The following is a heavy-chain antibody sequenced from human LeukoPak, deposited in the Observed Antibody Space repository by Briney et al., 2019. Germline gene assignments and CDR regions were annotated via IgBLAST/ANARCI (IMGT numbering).Heavy chain of an antibody. Sequence: PGGSLRLSCAASGFTFSSYSMNWVRQAPGKGLEWVSSISSSSSYIYYADSVKGRFTISRDNAENSLYLQMNSLRAEDTAVYYCARGEGSSTSCIDYWGQGTLVTVSS. CDR1: GFTFSSYS. V-gene: IGHV3-21*01. CDR3: ARGEGSSTSCIDY. CDR2: ISSSSSYI. D-gene: IGHD2-2*01. J-gene: IGHJ4*02.